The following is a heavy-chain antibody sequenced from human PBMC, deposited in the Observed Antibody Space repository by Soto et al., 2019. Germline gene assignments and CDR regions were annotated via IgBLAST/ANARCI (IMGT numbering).Heavy chain of an antibody. V-gene: IGHV3-30-3*01. CDR2: ISYDGSNK. CDR3: ARDYEQWLVRYGMDV. J-gene: IGHJ6*02. Sequence: HPGGSLRLSCAASGFTFSSYAMHWVRQAPGKGLEWVAVISYDGSNKYYADSVKGRFTISRDNSKNTLYLQMNSLRAEDTAVYYCARDYEQWLVRYGMDVWGQGTTVTVSS. D-gene: IGHD6-19*01. CDR1: GFTFSSYA.